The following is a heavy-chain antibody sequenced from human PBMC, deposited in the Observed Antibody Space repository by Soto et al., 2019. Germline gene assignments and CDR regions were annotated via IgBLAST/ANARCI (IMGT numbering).Heavy chain of an antibody. CDR2: VNHRGST. J-gene: IGHJ3*01. CDR3: ARSPPFSSFRGFDV. D-gene: IGHD6-6*01. V-gene: IGHV4-34*02. CDR1: GGSFTGYY. Sequence: QVQLKQWGAGLLKPSETLSLTCAVNGGSFTGYYWTYIRQSPEKGLEWIGEVNHRGSTTYNPSIKNRVTISVDASNNQFSLNLSSVTAADTAVYYCARSPPFSSFRGFDVWGQGTMVTVSS.